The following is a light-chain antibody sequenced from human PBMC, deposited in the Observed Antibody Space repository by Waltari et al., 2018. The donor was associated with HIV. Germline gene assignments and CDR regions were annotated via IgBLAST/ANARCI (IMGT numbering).Light chain of an antibody. Sequence: QSVLTQPPSASGTPGQRVTISCSGSRSNIGSNTVSWYQQLPGTAPKLFIYSNNQRPSGVLDRFSGSKSGTSASLAISGLQSEDEADYYCAAWDDSLNGWVFGGGTKLTVV. V-gene: IGLV1-44*01. CDR1: RSNIGSNT. CDR3: AAWDDSLNGWV. J-gene: IGLJ3*02. CDR2: SNN.